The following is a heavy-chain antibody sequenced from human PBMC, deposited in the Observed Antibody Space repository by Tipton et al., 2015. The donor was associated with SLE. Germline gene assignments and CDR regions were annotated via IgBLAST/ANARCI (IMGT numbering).Heavy chain of an antibody. CDR2: IYSGGST. CDR3: ARDPLAAALDY. V-gene: IGHV3-53*01. J-gene: IGHJ4*02. CDR1: GFTVSSNY. Sequence: GSLRLSCAASGFTVSSNYMSWVRQAPGKGLEWVSVIYSGGSTYYADSVKGRFTISRDNAKNSLYLQMNSLRAEDTAMYYCARDPLAAALDYWGQGTLVTVSS. D-gene: IGHD6-13*01.